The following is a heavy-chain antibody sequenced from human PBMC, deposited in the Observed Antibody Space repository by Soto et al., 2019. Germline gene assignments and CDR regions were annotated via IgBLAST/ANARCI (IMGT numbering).Heavy chain of an antibody. CDR1: GFTVSSNY. V-gene: IGHV3-66*01. D-gene: IGHD3-3*01. CDR3: ARDSPGYDNAFDI. Sequence: GGSLRLSCAASGFTVSSNYMSWVRQAPGKGLEWVSVIYSGGSTYYADSVKGRFTISRDNSKNTLYLQMNSLRAEDTAVYYCARDSPGYDNAFDIWGQGTMVTVSS. J-gene: IGHJ3*02. CDR2: IYSGGST.